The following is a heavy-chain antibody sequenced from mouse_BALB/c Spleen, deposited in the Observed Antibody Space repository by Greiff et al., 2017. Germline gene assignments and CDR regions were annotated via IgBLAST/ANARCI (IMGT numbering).Heavy chain of an antibody. V-gene: IGHV1-18*01. Sequence: EVQVVESGPELVKPGASVKIPCKASGYTFTDYNMDWVKQSHGKSLEWIGDINPNNGGTIYNQKFKGKATLTVDKSSSTAYMELRSLTSEDTAVYYCARWGYEVAYWGQGTLVTVSA. CDR1: GYTFTDYN. J-gene: IGHJ3*01. D-gene: IGHD2-2*01. CDR2: INPNNGGT. CDR3: ARWGYEVAY.